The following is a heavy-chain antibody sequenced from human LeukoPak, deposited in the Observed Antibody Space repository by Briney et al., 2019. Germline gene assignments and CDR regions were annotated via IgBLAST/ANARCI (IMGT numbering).Heavy chain of an antibody. D-gene: IGHD3-22*01. CDR2: ISSNGGST. V-gene: IGHV3-64D*09. CDR3: VKELYSDNGGYNDAFDL. J-gene: IGHJ3*01. CDR1: GFTSSNYV. Sequence: GGSLRLSCSASGFTSSNYVIHWVRQAPGNGLEYVSAISSNGGSTYYADSVKGRFTISRDNSKNTLYLQMRSLRAEDTAVYYCVKELYSDNGGYNDAFDLWGQGTMVTVSP.